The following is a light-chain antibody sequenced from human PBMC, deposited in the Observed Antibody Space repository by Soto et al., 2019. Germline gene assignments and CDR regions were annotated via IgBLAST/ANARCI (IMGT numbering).Light chain of an antibody. CDR2: EVS. CDR3: SSYTTSSTVV. V-gene: IGLV2-14*03. J-gene: IGLJ1*01. Sequence: QSVLTQPASVFGSPGQSITISCTGTSSDVGGYNFVSLYQQHPGKAPKLMIYEVSNRPSGVSNRFSGSKSGNTASLTISGLQPEDEADYYCSSYTTSSTVVFGTGTKVTVL. CDR1: SSDVGGYNF.